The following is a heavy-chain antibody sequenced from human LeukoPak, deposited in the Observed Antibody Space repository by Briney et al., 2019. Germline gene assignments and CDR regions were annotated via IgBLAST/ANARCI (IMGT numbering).Heavy chain of an antibody. V-gene: IGHV3-30-3*01. D-gene: IGHD2-2*01. CDR3: ARDPSSTSLWAEYFQH. Sequence: GGSLRLSCAASGFTFSSYAMHWVRQAPGKGLEWVAVISYDGSNKYYADSVKGRFTISRDNSKNTLYLQMNSLRAEDTAVYYCARDPSSTSLWAEYFQHWGQGTLVTVSS. CDR1: GFTFSSYA. CDR2: ISYDGSNK. J-gene: IGHJ1*01.